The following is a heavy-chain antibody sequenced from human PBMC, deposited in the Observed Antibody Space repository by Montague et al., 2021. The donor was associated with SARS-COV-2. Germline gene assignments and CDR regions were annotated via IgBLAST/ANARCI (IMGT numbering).Heavy chain of an antibody. D-gene: IGHD5-24*01. CDR3: AREDRWNWFDP. CDR1: GGSINSSY. CDR2: IYYRGST. Sequence: SETLSLTCTVSGGSINSSYWSWIQQPPGGGLEWIGYIYYRGSTNYNPSLETRVTLSVDPSKNQFSLKLSSVTAADTAVYYCAREDRWNWFDPWGQGTLVIVSS. J-gene: IGHJ5*02. V-gene: IGHV4-59*01.